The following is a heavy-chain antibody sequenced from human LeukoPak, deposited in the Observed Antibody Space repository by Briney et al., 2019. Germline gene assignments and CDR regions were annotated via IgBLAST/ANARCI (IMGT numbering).Heavy chain of an antibody. V-gene: IGHV4-59*11. Sequence: SETLSLTCIVSGVSISSHYWTWIRQPPGKGLGWIGYTSYSGSTYYNPYLMSLVTISVDTSKNQFSLRLTSVTAADTAMYYCARSGSTRSSAYNYYGLDVWGQGTTVTVSS. CDR1: GVSISSHY. J-gene: IGHJ6*02. CDR2: TSYSGST. CDR3: ARSGSTRSSAYNYYGLDV. D-gene: IGHD2-2*01.